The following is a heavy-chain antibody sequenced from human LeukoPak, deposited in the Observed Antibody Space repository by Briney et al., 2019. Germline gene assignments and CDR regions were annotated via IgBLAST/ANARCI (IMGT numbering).Heavy chain of an antibody. D-gene: IGHD2-21*01. CDR1: GYSFTSYW. Sequence: GESLKISCKGSGYSFTSYWIGWVRQMPGKGLAWMGIIYPGNSDTRYSPSFQGRVTISADKSITTAYLQWSSLKASDTAMYYCARRLHGDSSSNFDYWGQGTLVTVSS. CDR3: ARRLHGDSSSNFDY. J-gene: IGHJ4*02. CDR2: IYPGNSDT. V-gene: IGHV5-51*01.